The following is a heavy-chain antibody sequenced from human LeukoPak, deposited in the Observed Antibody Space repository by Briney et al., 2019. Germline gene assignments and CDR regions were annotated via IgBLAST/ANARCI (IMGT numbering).Heavy chain of an antibody. V-gene: IGHV1-2*04. CDR2: INPNSGGT. CDR1: GYTFTGYY. J-gene: IGHJ2*01. Sequence: ASVKVTCKASGYTFTGYYMHWVRQAPGQGLEWMGWINPNSGGTNYAQKFQGWVTMTRDTSISTAYMELSRLRSDDAAVYYCAREVKAAGGGYFDLWGRGTLVTVSS. D-gene: IGHD6-13*01. CDR3: AREVKAAGGGYFDL.